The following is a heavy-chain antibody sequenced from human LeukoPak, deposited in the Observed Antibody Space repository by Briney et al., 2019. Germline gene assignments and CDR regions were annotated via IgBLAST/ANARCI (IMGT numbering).Heavy chain of an antibody. D-gene: IGHD6-19*01. CDR3: GKDSGRFYEQWLVKSDKTDAFDI. V-gene: IGHV3-15*01. J-gene: IGHJ3*02. CDR1: GFTFSNAW. CDR2: IKSKTDGGTT. Sequence: PGGSLRLSCAASGFTFSNAWMSWVRQAPGKGLEWVGRIKSKTDGGTTDYAAPVKGRFTISRDDSKNALYLQMNSLRAEDTAVYYCGKDSGRFYEQWLVKSDKTDAFDIWGQGTMVTVSS.